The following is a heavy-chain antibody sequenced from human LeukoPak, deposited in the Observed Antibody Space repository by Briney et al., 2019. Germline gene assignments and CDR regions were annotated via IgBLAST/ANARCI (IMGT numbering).Heavy chain of an antibody. CDR1: GFTFSSYA. CDR2: ISYDGSNK. Sequence: TGGSLRLSCAASGFTFSSYAMHWVRQAPGKGLEWVAVISYDGSNKYYADSVKGRFTISRDNSKNPLYLQMNSLRAEDTAVYYCAGGDYWGQGTLVTVSS. J-gene: IGHJ4*02. CDR3: AGGDY. V-gene: IGHV3-30-3*01. D-gene: IGHD3-16*01.